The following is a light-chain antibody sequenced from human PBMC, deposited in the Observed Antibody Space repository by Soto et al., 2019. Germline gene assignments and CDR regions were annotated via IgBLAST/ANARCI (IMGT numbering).Light chain of an antibody. V-gene: IGKV1-27*01. CDR3: QKYNSAPWT. Sequence: DIQMTQSPSSLSASVGDRFTITCRTSQGISKYLGWYQQKPGKVPELLIYAASTLQSGVPSRFSGSGSGTDFTLTISSLQPEDVATYYCQKYNSAPWTLGQGTKVYIK. J-gene: IGKJ1*01. CDR2: AAS. CDR1: QGISKY.